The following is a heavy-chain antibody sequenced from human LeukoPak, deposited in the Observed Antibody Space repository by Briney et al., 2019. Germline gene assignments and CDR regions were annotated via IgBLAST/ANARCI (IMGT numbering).Heavy chain of an antibody. J-gene: IGHJ4*02. Sequence: GGSLRLSCAASGFTFDDYTMHWVRQAPGKGLEWVSLISWDGGSTYYADSVKGRFTISRDNSKNSLYLQMNSLRTEDTALYYCAKDIGVVYCNGCLFDYWGQGTLVTVSS. D-gene: IGHD2/OR15-2a*01. CDR3: AKDIGVVYCNGCLFDY. CDR1: GFTFDDYT. V-gene: IGHV3-43*01. CDR2: ISWDGGST.